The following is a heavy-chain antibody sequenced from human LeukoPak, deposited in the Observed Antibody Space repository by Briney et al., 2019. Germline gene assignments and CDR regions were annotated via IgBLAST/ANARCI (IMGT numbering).Heavy chain of an antibody. CDR1: GGTFSSYA. Sequence: ASVKVSCKASGGTFSSYAISWVRQAPGQGLEWMGWINPNSGGTNYAQKFQGRVTMTRDTSISTAYMELSRLRSDDTAVYYCARGGPAGYFYYYYYYMDVWGKGTTVTISS. CDR3: ARGGPAGYFYYYYYYMDV. J-gene: IGHJ6*03. D-gene: IGHD3-22*01. V-gene: IGHV1-2*02. CDR2: INPNSGGT.